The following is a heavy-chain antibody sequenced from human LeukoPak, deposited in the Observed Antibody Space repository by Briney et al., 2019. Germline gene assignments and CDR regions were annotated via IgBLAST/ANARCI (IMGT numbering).Heavy chain of an antibody. CDR3: ARAPRVVVPAAIGAFDI. Sequence: SETLSLTCAVYGGSFSGYYWSWIRQPPGKGLEWIGEINHGGSTNYNPSLKSRVTISVDTSKNQFSLKLSSVTAADTAVYYCARAPRVVVPAAIGAFDIWGQGTMVTVSS. D-gene: IGHD2-2*01. CDR2: INHGGST. V-gene: IGHV4-34*01. J-gene: IGHJ3*02. CDR1: GGSFSGYY.